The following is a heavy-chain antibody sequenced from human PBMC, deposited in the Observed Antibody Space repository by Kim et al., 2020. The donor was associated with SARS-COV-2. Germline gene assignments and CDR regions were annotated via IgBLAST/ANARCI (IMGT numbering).Heavy chain of an antibody. Sequence: SETLSLTCTVSGGSISSGGYYWSWIRQHPGKGLEWIGYIYNSGSTYYNPSLKSRVTISVDTSKNQFSLKLSSVTAADTAVYYCARASITMIVVVTAFDIWGQGTMVTVSS. CDR2: IYNSGST. CDR3: ARASITMIVVVTAFDI. V-gene: IGHV4-31*03. J-gene: IGHJ3*02. CDR1: GGSISSGGYY. D-gene: IGHD3-22*01.